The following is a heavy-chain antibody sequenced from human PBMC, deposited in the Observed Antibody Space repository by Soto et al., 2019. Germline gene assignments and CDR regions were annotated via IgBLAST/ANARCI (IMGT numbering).Heavy chain of an antibody. Sequence: GGSLRLSCAASGFTFSTYAMSWVRQAPGKGLEWVSAIVGSGTNTYYADSVKGRFTISRDNSKNTLYLQMNSLRAEDTAVYYCARVFYYDSSGYNYWGQGTLVTVSS. CDR3: ARVFYYDSSGYNY. CDR2: IVGSGTNT. D-gene: IGHD3-22*01. J-gene: IGHJ4*02. V-gene: IGHV3-23*01. CDR1: GFTFSTYA.